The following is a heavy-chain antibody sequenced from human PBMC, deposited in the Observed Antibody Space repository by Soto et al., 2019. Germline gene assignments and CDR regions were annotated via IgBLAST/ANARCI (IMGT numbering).Heavy chain of an antibody. CDR1: GFTFSSYS. J-gene: IGHJ4*02. D-gene: IGHD3-10*01. V-gene: IGHV3-48*01. CDR3: ARPYYGSGSYYLDY. CDR2: ISSSSSTI. Sequence: ESGGGLVQPGGSLRLSCAASGFTFSSYSMNWVRQAPGKGLEWVSYISSSSSTIYYADSVKGRFTISRDNAKNSLYLQMNSLRAEDTAVYYCARPYYGSGSYYLDYWGQGTLVTVSS.